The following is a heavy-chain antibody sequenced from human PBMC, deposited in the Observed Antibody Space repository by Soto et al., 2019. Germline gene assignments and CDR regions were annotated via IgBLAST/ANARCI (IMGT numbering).Heavy chain of an antibody. J-gene: IGHJ6*02. D-gene: IGHD2-21*02. V-gene: IGHV3-21*01. CDR3: ARDRTANSYYYHGMDV. CDR2: ISITSNYI. Sequence: GGSLRLSCAASGFTFSSYSMNWVRQAPGTGLEWVSSISITSNYIYHVESVKGRFTVSRDNAKNSLYLQMNSLRAEDTAVYYCARDRTANSYYYHGMDVWGQGTMVTVSS. CDR1: GFTFSSYS.